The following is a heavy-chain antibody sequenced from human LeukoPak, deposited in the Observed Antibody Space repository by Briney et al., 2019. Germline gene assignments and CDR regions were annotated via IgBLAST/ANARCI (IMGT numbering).Heavy chain of an antibody. D-gene: IGHD3-10*01. CDR2: IYPADSDT. CDR1: GYRFINYW. J-gene: IGHJ6*02. Sequence: GESLKISCKGSGYRFINYWIGWVRQVPDKGLEWMGIIYPADSDTRYSPAFQGQVTISADKSITTAYLQWSSLKASDTAIYYCVKGISGTYFGMDVWGQGTTVTVSS. CDR3: VKGISGTYFGMDV. V-gene: IGHV5-51*01.